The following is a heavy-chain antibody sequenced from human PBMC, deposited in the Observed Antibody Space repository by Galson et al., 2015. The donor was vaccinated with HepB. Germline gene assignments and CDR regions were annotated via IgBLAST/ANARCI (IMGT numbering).Heavy chain of an antibody. D-gene: IGHD6-6*01. Sequence: SVKVSCKASGYTFTSYCMHWVCQAHAQGLEWMGLVCPSDGSTSYAQKFQGRVTITRDTSMGTAYMELSSLRSEDTAVYYCARDRRPGLHSSSSYYYYYGMDVWGQGTTVTVSS. CDR1: GYTFTSYC. CDR3: ARDRRPGLHSSSSYYYYYGMDV. V-gene: IGHV1/OR15-9*01. J-gene: IGHJ6*02. CDR2: VCPSDGST.